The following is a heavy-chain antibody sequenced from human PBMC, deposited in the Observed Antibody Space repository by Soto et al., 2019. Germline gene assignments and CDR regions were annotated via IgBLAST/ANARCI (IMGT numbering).Heavy chain of an antibody. CDR2: IYPGDSDT. Sequence: LTNSCRGAKYSFTSYWISWVRQIPGNGLYCMGIIYPGDSDTRYSPSFQGQATISADKSISTTYLQWSSLKASDTAMYYCATVAKGSTRTKGDYYYGMDVWGQGTTVTVSS. V-gene: IGHV5-51*01. CDR3: ATVAKGSTRTKGDYYYGMDV. CDR1: KYSFTSYW. J-gene: IGHJ6*02. D-gene: IGHD2-2*01.